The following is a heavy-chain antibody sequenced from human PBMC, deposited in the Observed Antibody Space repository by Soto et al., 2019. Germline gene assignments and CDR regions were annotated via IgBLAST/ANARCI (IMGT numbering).Heavy chain of an antibody. J-gene: IGHJ6*01. Sequence: GSLKISCKGSGYSFTSYWISWVRQMPGKGLEWMGRIDPSDSYTNYSPSFQGHVTISADKSISTAYLQWSSLKASDTAMYYCGRLKEGRAPRPDYYYDGMDVWSQGTTLKFSS. CDR2: IDPSDSYT. V-gene: IGHV5-10-1*01. D-gene: IGHD3-10*01. CDR1: GYSFTSYW. CDR3: GRLKEGRAPRPDYYYDGMDV.